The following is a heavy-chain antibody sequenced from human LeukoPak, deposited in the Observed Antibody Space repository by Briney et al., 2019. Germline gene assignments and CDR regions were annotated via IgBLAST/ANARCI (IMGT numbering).Heavy chain of an antibody. D-gene: IGHD6-19*01. V-gene: IGHV3-30*18. CDR3: AKDRSYSGWYPEYFQH. CDR1: GFTFSSYG. Sequence: GRSLRLSCAASGFTFSSYGMHWVRQAPGKGLEWVAVIPYDGSNKYYADSVKGRFTISRDNSKNTLYLQMNSLRAEDTAVYYCAKDRSYSGWYPEYFQHWGQGTLVTVSS. J-gene: IGHJ1*01. CDR2: IPYDGSNK.